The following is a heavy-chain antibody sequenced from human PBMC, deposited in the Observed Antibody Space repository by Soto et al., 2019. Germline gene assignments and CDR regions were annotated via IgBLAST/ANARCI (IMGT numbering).Heavy chain of an antibody. CDR1: GFAFSTYG. D-gene: IGHD1-26*01. Sequence: GGSLRLSCVASGFAFSTYGMHWVRQAPGKGREWVAAISYDGSDKYYADSMKGRFTISRDNSKNTLYLQMSSLRAEDTSVDYCAKGPPAGAPNDFFDYWGQGTMVTVSS. J-gene: IGHJ4*02. CDR2: ISYDGSDK. V-gene: IGHV3-30*18. CDR3: AKGPPAGAPNDFFDY.